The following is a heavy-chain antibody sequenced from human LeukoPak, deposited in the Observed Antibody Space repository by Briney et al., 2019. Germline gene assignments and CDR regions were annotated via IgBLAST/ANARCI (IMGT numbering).Heavy chain of an antibody. CDR2: ISAYNGNT. V-gene: IGHV1-18*01. D-gene: IGHD5-18*01. CDR3: VRDLGVDTSMIFFDY. Sequence: ASVKVSCTASGYTFTSFGISWVRQAPGQGLEWMGWISAYNGNTKSAQKFQGRVTMTTDTSTNTAYMELRSLRSDDTAVFYCVRDLGVDTSMIFFDYWGQGTLVTVSS. J-gene: IGHJ4*02. CDR1: GYTFTSFG.